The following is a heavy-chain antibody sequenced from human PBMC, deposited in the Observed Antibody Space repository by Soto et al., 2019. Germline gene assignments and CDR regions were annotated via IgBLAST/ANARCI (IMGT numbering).Heavy chain of an antibody. CDR1: GFTFRSYA. J-gene: IGHJ6*02. V-gene: IGHV3-23*01. D-gene: IGHD5-18*01. Sequence: EVQLLESGGGLVQPGGSLRLSCAASGFTFRSYAMSWVRQAPGKGREWVSGISGSGGRTYYADSVKGRFTISRDNSNNTLYLQTNSLRAEDTAVYYCAKERGYNYGYDAMDVWGQGTTVTVSS. CDR2: ISGSGGRT. CDR3: AKERGYNYGYDAMDV.